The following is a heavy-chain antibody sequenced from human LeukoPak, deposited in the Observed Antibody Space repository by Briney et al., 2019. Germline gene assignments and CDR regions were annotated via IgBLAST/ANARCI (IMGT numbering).Heavy chain of an antibody. J-gene: IGHJ3*02. CDR1: GGSFSGYY. CDR2: INHSGST. V-gene: IGHV4-34*03. D-gene: IGHD3-3*01. Sequence: KPSETLSLTCAVYGGSFSGYYWSWIRQPPGKGLEWIGEINHSGSTNYNPSLKSRVTISVDTSKNQFSLKLSSVTAADTAVYYCRLYDFWSGYDAFDIWGQGTMVTVSS. CDR3: RLYDFWSGYDAFDI.